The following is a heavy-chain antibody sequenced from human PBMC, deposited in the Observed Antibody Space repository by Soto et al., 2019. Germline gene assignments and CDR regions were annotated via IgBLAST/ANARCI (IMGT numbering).Heavy chain of an antibody. J-gene: IGHJ4*02. CDR1: GGSFSAYY. CDR3: ARTSRFEY. Sequence: QVLLQQWGAGLLKPSETLSLTCAVYGGSFSAYYWSWIRQPPGKGLEWIGEINHSGSTNYNPSLKSRVTTSVATSKNKFSLKLTSVTAADTAVYYCARTSRFEYWGQGTLVTVSS. D-gene: IGHD6-6*01. CDR2: INHSGST. V-gene: IGHV4-34*01.